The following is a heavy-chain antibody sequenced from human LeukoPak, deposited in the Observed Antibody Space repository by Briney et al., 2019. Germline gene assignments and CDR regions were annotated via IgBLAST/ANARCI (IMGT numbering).Heavy chain of an antibody. D-gene: IGHD3-9*01. V-gene: IGHV3-21*01. CDR1: GFTFSSYS. CDR3: ARDREYDILTGYYLDAFDI. J-gene: IGHJ3*02. CDR2: ISSSSSYI. Sequence: GGSLRLSCAASGFTFSSYSMNWVRQAPGKGLEWVSSISSSSSYIYYADSVKGRFTISRDNAKNSLYLQMNSLRAEDTAVYYCARDREYDILTGYYLDAFDIWGQGTMVTVSS.